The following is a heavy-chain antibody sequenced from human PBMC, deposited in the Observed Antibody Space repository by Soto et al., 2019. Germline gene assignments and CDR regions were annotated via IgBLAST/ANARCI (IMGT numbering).Heavy chain of an antibody. V-gene: IGHV4-59*08. CDR1: GDSISNYF. J-gene: IGHJ4*02. CDR3: ARRSSSGNDY. Sequence: SETLSLTCTVSGDSISNYFWSWIRQPPGQGLEWIGYVYYSGITNYNPSLKSRVTISVDTSKNHFSLKLTSVTAADTAVYYCARRSSSGNDYWGQGTLVTVSS. CDR2: VYYSGIT. D-gene: IGHD6-19*01.